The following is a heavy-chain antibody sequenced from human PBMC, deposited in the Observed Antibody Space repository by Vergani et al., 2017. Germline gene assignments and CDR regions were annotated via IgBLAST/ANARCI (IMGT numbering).Heavy chain of an antibody. J-gene: IGHJ4*02. V-gene: IGHV3-30*18. CDR1: GFTFSSYG. Sequence: QVQLVEFGGGVVQPGRSLRLSCAASGFTFSSYGMHWVRQAPGKGLEWVAVISYDGSNRYYADSVKGRFTISRDNSKNTLYLQMNSLRAEDTAVYYCAKDGSTVPYIDYWGQGTLVTVSS. D-gene: IGHD1-26*01. CDR3: AKDGSTVPYIDY. CDR2: ISYDGSNR.